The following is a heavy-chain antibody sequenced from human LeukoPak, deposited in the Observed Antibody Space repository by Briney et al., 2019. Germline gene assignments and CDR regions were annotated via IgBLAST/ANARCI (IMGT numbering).Heavy chain of an antibody. CDR3: ARSRPPYGDYGFDY. V-gene: IGHV3-21*01. CDR1: GFTFSSYS. D-gene: IGHD4-17*01. CDR2: ISSSSSYI. Sequence: GGSLRLSCAASGFTFSSYSMNWVRQAPGKGLEWVSSISSSSSYIYYADSVKGRFTISRDNAKNSLYLQMNSLRAEDTAVYYCARSRPPYGDYGFDYWGQGTLVTVSS. J-gene: IGHJ4*02.